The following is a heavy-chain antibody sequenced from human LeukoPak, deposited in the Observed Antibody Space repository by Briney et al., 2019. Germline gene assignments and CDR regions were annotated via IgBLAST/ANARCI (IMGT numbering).Heavy chain of an antibody. D-gene: IGHD2-2*01. Sequence: GGSLRLSCAASGFTFSTYSMNWVGQAPAKGLEWVSSISSASSYIYYADSVKGRFTISRDDAKNSLYLQMNSLRAEDTAVYYCARYCSSSRCLYYYHMDVWGKGTTVTVSS. CDR2: ISSASSYI. CDR3: ARYCSSSRCLYYYHMDV. CDR1: GFTFSTYS. V-gene: IGHV3-21*01. J-gene: IGHJ6*03.